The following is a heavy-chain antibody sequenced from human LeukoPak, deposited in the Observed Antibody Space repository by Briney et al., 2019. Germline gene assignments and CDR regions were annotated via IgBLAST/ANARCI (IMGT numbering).Heavy chain of an antibody. CDR1: GHSITSGYY. D-gene: IGHD3-10*01. Sequence: SETLSLTCTVSGHSITSGYYLGWIRQPPGKGLEWIGKIYHSGTTYYNPSLKSRVTISVDTSKSQLSLKLNSVTAADTAVYYCASAPYYGSGFDYWGQGSLVTVSS. CDR3: ASAPYYGSGFDY. V-gene: IGHV4-38-2*02. CDR2: IYHSGTT. J-gene: IGHJ4*02.